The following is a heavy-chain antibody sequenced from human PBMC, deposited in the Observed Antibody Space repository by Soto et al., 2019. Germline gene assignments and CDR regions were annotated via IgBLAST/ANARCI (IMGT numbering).Heavy chain of an antibody. D-gene: IGHD3-3*01. Sequence: QVQLVQSGAEVKKPGSSVKVSCKASGGTFSSYAISWVRHAPGQGLEWMGGIIPMLGTANYTQKFQGRDTITADESMSTDYMDLTSLRSEDTAVYYCERVPNRFLEWPGGDYWGQGTLVTVSS. CDR1: GGTFSSYA. CDR3: ERVPNRFLEWPGGDY. CDR2: IIPMLGTA. J-gene: IGHJ4*02. V-gene: IGHV1-69*12.